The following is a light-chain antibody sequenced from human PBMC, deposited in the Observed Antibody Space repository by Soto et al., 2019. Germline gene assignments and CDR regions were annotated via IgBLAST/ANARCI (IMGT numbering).Light chain of an antibody. CDR2: RNH. CDR3: AAWDDSLRAVV. CDR1: RSNVGTYA. J-gene: IGLJ2*01. Sequence: QSVLTQSPSASATPGQRVTMSCSGTRSNVGTYAVNWYQQLPGTAPTLLIFRNHQRPSGVPDRFSGSKSGTSASLAISAPQSEDEADYYSAAWDDSLRAVVFGGGTKLTVL. V-gene: IGLV1-44*01.